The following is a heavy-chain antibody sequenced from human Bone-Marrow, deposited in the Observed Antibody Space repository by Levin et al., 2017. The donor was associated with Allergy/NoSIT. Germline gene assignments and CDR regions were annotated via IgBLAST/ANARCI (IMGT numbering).Heavy chain of an antibody. D-gene: IGHD2-15*01. Sequence: SETLSLTCIVSGASISSYHWSWIRQPSGKGLEWIGYIYYSGSTNYNPSLKSRVTMSVDTSRNQFSLTLNSVTAADTAVYYCARDRVVASSGTYYYYGMAVWGQGTTVTVSS. CDR2: IYYSGST. CDR3: ARDRVVASSGTYYYYGMAV. CDR1: GASISSYH. V-gene: IGHV4-59*01. J-gene: IGHJ6*02.